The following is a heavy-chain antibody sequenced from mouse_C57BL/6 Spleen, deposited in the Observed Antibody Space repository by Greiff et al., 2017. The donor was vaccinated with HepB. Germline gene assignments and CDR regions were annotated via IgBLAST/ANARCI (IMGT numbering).Heavy chain of an antibody. J-gene: IGHJ4*01. CDR2: INPNNGGT. D-gene: IGHD2-3*01. CDR3: GRFLYYYAMDY. CDR1: GYTFTDYY. V-gene: IGHV1-26*01. Sequence: EVQLQQSGPELVKPGASVKISCKASGYTFTDYYMNWVKQSHGKSLEWIGDINPNNGGTSYNQKFKGKATLTVDKSSSTAYMELRSLTSEDSAVYYCGRFLYYYAMDYWGQGTSVTVSS.